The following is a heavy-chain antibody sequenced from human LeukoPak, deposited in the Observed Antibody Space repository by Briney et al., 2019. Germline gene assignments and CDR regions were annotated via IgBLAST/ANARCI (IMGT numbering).Heavy chain of an antibody. Sequence: ASVKVSCKASGGTFSSYAISWLRQAPEQGLEWMGGIIPIFGTANYAQKFQGRVTITADESTSTAYMELSSLRSEDTAVYYCALRAYYDFWSGYQSHYWGQGTLVTVSS. CDR2: IIPIFGTA. D-gene: IGHD3-3*01. CDR1: GGTFSSYA. J-gene: IGHJ4*02. CDR3: ALRAYYDFWSGYQSHY. V-gene: IGHV1-69*13.